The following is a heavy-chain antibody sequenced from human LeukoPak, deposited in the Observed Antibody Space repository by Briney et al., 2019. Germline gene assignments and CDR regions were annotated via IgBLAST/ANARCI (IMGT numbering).Heavy chain of an antibody. Sequence: SVKVSCKASGGTFSSYTISWVRQAPGQGLEWMGGIIPIFGTANYAQKFQGRVTITTDESTSTAYMELSSLRSEDTAVYYCARTGIAAAGTGFQHWGQGTLVTVSS. CDR2: IIPIFGTA. CDR3: ARTGIAAAGTGFQH. V-gene: IGHV1-69*05. J-gene: IGHJ1*01. CDR1: GGTFSSYT. D-gene: IGHD6-13*01.